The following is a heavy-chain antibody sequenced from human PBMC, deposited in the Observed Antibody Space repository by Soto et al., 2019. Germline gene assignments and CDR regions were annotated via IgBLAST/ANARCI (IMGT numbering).Heavy chain of an antibody. J-gene: IGHJ6*02. CDR3: ARDMGLCGMDV. Sequence: GGSLRLSCAASGFTSSSYAMHWVRQAPGKGLEWVAVISYDGSNKYYADSVKGRFTISRDNSKNTLYLQMNSLRAEDTAVYYCARDMGLCGMDVWGQGTTVTVS. CDR1: GFTSSSYA. V-gene: IGHV3-30-3*01. D-gene: IGHD3-10*01. CDR2: ISYDGSNK.